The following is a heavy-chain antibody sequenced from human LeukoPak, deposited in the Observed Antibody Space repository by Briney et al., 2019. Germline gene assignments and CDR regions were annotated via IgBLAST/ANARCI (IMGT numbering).Heavy chain of an antibody. J-gene: IGHJ4*02. CDR3: ARFGVPAAIFDY. CDR2: IYTSGST. D-gene: IGHD2-2*01. Sequence: SETLSLTCTVSGGSISSGSYYWSWIRQPAGKGLEWIGRIYTSGSTNYNPSLKSRVTISVDTSKNQFSLKLSSVTAADTAVYYCARFGVPAAIFDYWGQGTLVTVSS. CDR1: GGSISSGSYY. V-gene: IGHV4-61*02.